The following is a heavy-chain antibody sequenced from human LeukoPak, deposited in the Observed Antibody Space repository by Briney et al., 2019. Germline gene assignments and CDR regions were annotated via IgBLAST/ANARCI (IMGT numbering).Heavy chain of an antibody. Sequence: SSETLSLTCTVSGGSISSYYWSWIRQPPGKGLEWIGYIYYSGSTNYNPSLKSRVTISVDTSKNQFSLKVSSVTAADTAVYYCARDSGPRFDYWGQGTLVTVSS. D-gene: IGHD6-19*01. V-gene: IGHV4-59*01. CDR1: GGSISSYY. CDR3: ARDSGPRFDY. J-gene: IGHJ4*02. CDR2: IYYSGST.